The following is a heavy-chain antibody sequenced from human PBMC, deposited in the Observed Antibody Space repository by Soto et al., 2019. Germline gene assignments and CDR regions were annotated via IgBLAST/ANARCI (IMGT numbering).Heavy chain of an antibody. CDR3: AREGIAARRGYYYYYGMDV. D-gene: IGHD6-6*01. Sequence: PSETLSLTCTVSGGSISSYYWSWIRQPPGKGLEWIGYIYYSGSTNYNPSLKSRVTISVDTSKNQFSRKLSSVTAADTAVYYCAREGIAARRGYYYYYGMDVWGQGTTVTVSS. CDR2: IYYSGST. CDR1: GGSISSYY. J-gene: IGHJ6*02. V-gene: IGHV4-59*01.